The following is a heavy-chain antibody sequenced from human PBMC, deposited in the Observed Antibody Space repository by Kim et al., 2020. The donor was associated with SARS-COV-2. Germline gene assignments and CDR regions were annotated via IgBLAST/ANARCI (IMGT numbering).Heavy chain of an antibody. J-gene: IGHJ5*02. CDR3: AKNIFGHYGSGSYYFNWFDP. CDR2: MNPNSGNT. D-gene: IGHD3-10*01. Sequence: ASVKVSCKASGYTFTSYDINWVRQATGQGLEWMGWMNPNSGNTGYAQKFQGRVTMTRNTSISTAYMELSSLRSEDTAVYYCAKNIFGHYGSGSYYFNWFDPWGQGTLVTVSS. V-gene: IGHV1-8*01. CDR1: GYTFTSYD.